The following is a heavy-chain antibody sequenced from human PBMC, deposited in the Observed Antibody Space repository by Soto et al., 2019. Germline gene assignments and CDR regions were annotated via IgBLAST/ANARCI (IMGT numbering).Heavy chain of an antibody. CDR3: ARVGRGSVWPEYFQH. CDR2: IYHSGST. V-gene: IGHV4-4*02. CDR1: GGSISSSNW. J-gene: IGHJ1*01. Sequence: QVQLQESGPGLVKPSGTLSLTCAVSGGSISSSNWWSWVRQPPGKGLEWIGEIYHSGSTNYNPSLKSRVTISVEKSKNQFSLKRSSVTAADTAVYYCARVGRGSVWPEYFQHWGQGTLVNVSS. D-gene: IGHD6-19*01.